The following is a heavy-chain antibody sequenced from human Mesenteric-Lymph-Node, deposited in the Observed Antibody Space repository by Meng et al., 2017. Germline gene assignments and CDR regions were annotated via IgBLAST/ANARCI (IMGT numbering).Heavy chain of an antibody. CDR2: IYWNDDK. CDR3: DHNIWCSGYYIYADY. Sequence: SGPTLVKPTQTLTLTCTFSGFSLSTSGVGVAWIRQPPGKALEWLALIYWNDDKRYSPSLKGRLTITKDTAKNKVLLTLTNMDPVDTATSFCDHNIWCSGYYIYADYWGQGTLVTVSS. J-gene: IGHJ4*02. V-gene: IGHV2-5*01. D-gene: IGHD3-22*01. CDR1: GFSLSTSGVG.